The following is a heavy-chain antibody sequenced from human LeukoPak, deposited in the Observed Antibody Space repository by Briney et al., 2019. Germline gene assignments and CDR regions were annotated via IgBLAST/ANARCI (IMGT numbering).Heavy chain of an antibody. D-gene: IGHD3-10*01. CDR2: IYYSGST. CDR1: GGSISSYY. CDR3: ARVLWFGEFLLDY. Sequence: PSETLSLTCTVSGGSISSYYWSWIRQPPGTGLEWIGYIYYSGSTNYNPSLKSRVTISVDTSKNQFSLKLSSVTAADTAVYYCARVLWFGEFLLDYWGQGTLVTVSS. J-gene: IGHJ4*02. V-gene: IGHV4-59*01.